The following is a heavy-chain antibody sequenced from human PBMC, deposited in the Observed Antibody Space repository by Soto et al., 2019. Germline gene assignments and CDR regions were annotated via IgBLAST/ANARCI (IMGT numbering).Heavy chain of an antibody. D-gene: IGHD4-4*01. CDR2: IFSNDEK. CDR3: ARYSRDGYRGAFDI. V-gene: IGHV2-26*01. CDR1: GFSLSNARMG. J-gene: IGHJ3*02. Sequence: QVTLKESGPVLVKPTETLTLTCTVSGFSLSNARMGVSWIRQPPGKALEWLAHIFSNDEKSYSTSLKSRLTTXKXPXXSQVVRTMTNRDPVDTATYYCARYSRDGYRGAFDIWGQGTMVTVSS.